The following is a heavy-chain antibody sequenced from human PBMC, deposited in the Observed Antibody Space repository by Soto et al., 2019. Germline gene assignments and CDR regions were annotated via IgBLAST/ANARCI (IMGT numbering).Heavy chain of an antibody. J-gene: IGHJ5*02. CDR3: ARMESFGSLNWFDP. CDR1: GYTFTNND. V-gene: IGHV1-8*01. CDR2: MNPGSGDT. D-gene: IGHD5-18*01. Sequence: ASVKVSCKASGYTFTNNDVSWVRQSTGQGLEWMGWMNPGSGDTGYAQKFQGRVTMTRDISIATAYMELNSLTSEDTAIYYCARMESFGSLNWFDPWGQGTLVTVSS.